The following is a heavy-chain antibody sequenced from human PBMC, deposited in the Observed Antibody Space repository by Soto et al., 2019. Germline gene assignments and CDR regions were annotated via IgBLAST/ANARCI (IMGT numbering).Heavy chain of an antibody. CDR1: GYRFPSYG. D-gene: IGHD4-17*01. J-gene: IGHJ4*02. CDR3: ARVRFGDAFDY. CDR2: VNPDNHNT. Sequence: QVQLVQSGPEVKRPGASVKVSCKVSGYRFPSYGINWVRQAPGQGLEWVGWVNPDNHNTNYAQSSQHRVSLTTDTSTNTAFLELRGLTSDDTAVYYCARVRFGDAFDYWGQGTLVTVAS. V-gene: IGHV1-18*01.